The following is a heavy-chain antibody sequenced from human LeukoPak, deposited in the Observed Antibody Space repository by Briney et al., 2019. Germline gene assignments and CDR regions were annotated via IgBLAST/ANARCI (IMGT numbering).Heavy chain of an antibody. CDR2: INHSGST. CDR1: GGSFSGYY. J-gene: IGHJ4*02. D-gene: IGHD3-10*01. CDR3: ASNSFDYYGSGSYSVDY. Sequence: ASETLSLTCGVYGGSFSGYYWSWIRQPPGKGLEWIGEINHSGSTNYNPSLKSRVTLSVDTSKNQFSLKLSSVTAADTAVYYCASNSFDYYGSGSYSVDYWGQGTLVTVSS. V-gene: IGHV4-34*01.